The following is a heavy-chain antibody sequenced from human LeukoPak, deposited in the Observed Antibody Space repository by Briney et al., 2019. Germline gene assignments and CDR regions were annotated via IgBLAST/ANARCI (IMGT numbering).Heavy chain of an antibody. CDR1: GFTFSSYS. J-gene: IGHJ4*02. D-gene: IGHD1-26*01. Sequence: PGGSLRLSCAASGFTFSSYSMNWVRQAPGKGLEWVSYISSSSSTIYYADSVKGRFIISRDNSKNTFYLQMNSLRAEDTAVYYCAKVLSGSQDYWGQGTLVTVFS. CDR2: ISSSSSTI. V-gene: IGHV3-48*01. CDR3: AKVLSGSQDY.